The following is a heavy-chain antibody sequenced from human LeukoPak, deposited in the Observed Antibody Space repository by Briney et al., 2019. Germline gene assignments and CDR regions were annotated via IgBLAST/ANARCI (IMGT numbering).Heavy chain of an antibody. CDR3: ARGWGGYARSWGALDY. CDR1: GFTFSRYD. V-gene: IGHV3-13*01. J-gene: IGHJ4*02. CDR2: IGTAGDK. D-gene: IGHD3-16*01. Sequence: PGGSLRLSCAASGFTFSRYDMHWVRQAPGKGLEWVSGIGTAGDKFYPGSEEDRFTISRDNAKNSFYLQISYLRSGDTAVYYCARGWGGYARSWGALDYWGQGALVTVSS.